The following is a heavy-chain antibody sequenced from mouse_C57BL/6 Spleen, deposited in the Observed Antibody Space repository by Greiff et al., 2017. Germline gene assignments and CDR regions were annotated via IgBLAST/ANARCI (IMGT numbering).Heavy chain of an antibody. Sequence: QVHVKQSGAELVKPGASVKMSCKASGYTFTTYPIEWMKQNHGKSLEWIGNFHPYNDDTKYNEKFKGKATLTVEKSSSTVYLELSRLTSDDSAVYYCARGDYDDAWFAYWGQGTLVTVSA. CDR2: FHPYNDDT. D-gene: IGHD2-4*01. J-gene: IGHJ3*01. CDR3: ARGDYDDAWFAY. CDR1: GYTFTTYP. V-gene: IGHV1-47*01.